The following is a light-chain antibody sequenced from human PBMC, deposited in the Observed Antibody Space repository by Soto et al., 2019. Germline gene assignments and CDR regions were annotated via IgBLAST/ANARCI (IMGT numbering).Light chain of an antibody. CDR2: DNH. Sequence: QSVLTQPPSAPGTPGQRVTFSCSGSSSNIGINTVNWYRQLPGTAPQLLISDNHRRPSGVPDRFSGSKSGTSASLAISGLQSEDEATYFCAAWDVSLKGFVFGTGTKSPS. J-gene: IGLJ1*01. V-gene: IGLV1-44*01. CDR3: AAWDVSLKGFV. CDR1: SSNIGINT.